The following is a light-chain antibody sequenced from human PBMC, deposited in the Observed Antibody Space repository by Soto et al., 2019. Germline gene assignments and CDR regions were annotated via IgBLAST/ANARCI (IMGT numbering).Light chain of an antibody. J-gene: IGKJ4*02. CDR1: QPISNN. Sequence: RVMPQSPVSLSVSPGERVTLSCRASQPISNNLAWYQQKPGQAPRLLIFDASTRATGIPARFSGSGSGTEFTLTISSLQSEDFATYYCQQANDWPPTFGRGTAVE. CDR3: QQANDWPPT. CDR2: DAS. V-gene: IGKV3-15*01.